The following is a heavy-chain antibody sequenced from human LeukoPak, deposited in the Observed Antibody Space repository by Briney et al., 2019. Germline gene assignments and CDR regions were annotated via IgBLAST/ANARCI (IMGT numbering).Heavy chain of an antibody. D-gene: IGHD2-2*01. Sequence: GGSLRLSCAASGFTFSSYGMHWVRQAPGKGLEWVAFIRYDGSSKYYADFVKGRFTISRDNSKNTLYLQMNSLRAEDTAVYYCARIAVVVPAAIEDYWGQGTLVTVSS. CDR3: ARIAVVVPAAIEDY. CDR2: IRYDGSSK. CDR1: GFTFSSYG. V-gene: IGHV3-30*02. J-gene: IGHJ4*02.